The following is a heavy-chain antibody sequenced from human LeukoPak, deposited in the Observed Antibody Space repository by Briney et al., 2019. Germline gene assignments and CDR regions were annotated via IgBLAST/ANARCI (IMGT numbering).Heavy chain of an antibody. V-gene: IGHV3-30*02. CDR3: AKDQKRGYSYGYVFYHYYMDV. CDR1: GFTFSTYG. D-gene: IGHD5-18*01. J-gene: IGHJ6*03. Sequence: QPGGSLRLYCAASGFTFSTYGMHWVRQAPGKGLEWVAFMRYDGSKKYYADSVKGRFTISRDNSKNTLYLQMNSLRAEDTAVYYCAKDQKRGYSYGYVFYHYYMDVWGKGTTVTISS. CDR2: MRYDGSKK.